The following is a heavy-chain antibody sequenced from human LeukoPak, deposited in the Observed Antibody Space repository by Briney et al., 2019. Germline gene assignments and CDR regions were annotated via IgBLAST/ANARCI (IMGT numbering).Heavy chain of an antibody. CDR1: GFTFSSYA. D-gene: IGHD1-26*01. J-gene: IGHJ4*02. V-gene: IGHV3-23*01. Sequence: GGSLRLSCGASGFTFSSYAMSWVRQAPGKGLEWVSAISGSGGSTYYADSVKGRFTISRDNSKNTLYLQMNSLRAEDTAVYYCAKGSGSSGRGIDYWGQGTLVTVSS. CDR2: ISGSGGST. CDR3: AKGSGSSGRGIDY.